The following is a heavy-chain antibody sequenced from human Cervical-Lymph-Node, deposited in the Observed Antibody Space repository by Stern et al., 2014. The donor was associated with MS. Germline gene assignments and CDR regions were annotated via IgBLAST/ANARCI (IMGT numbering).Heavy chain of an antibody. J-gene: IGHJ6*02. V-gene: IGHV4-59*01. D-gene: IGHD3-16*01. CDR2: IYYSWRT. Sequence: QVQLVESGPGLVKPSETLSLTCTVSGGSISTYYWSWIRQPPGRGLEWIGYIYYSWRTRYHHSLKRRVTISVDTSKNQFSLRLDSVTAADTAVYFCARVGALGVPYYYYNLDVWGQGTTVTVSS. CDR3: ARVGALGVPYYYYNLDV. CDR1: GGSISTYY.